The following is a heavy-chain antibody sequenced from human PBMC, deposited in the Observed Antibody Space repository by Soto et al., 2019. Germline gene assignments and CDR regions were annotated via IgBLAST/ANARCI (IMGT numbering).Heavy chain of an antibody. CDR3: ARASTTVTTLDY. J-gene: IGHJ4*02. Sequence: SETLSLTCTVSSGSISSTIYSWDWIRQPPGKGLEWIGSIFYSGSTYYNPSLKSRVTISVDTSKNQFSLTLTSVTAADTAVYYCARASTTVTTLDYWGQGTLVTVSS. CDR2: IFYSGST. CDR1: SGSISSTIYS. V-gene: IGHV4-39*07. D-gene: IGHD4-17*01.